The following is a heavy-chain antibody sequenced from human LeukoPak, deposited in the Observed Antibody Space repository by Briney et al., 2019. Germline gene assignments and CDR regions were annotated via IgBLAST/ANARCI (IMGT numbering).Heavy chain of an antibody. V-gene: IGHV3-20*04. Sequence: GGSLRLSCAASGFSFDDYGMSWVRQAPGKGLEWVSGINWNGGSTGYADSVKGRFTISRDNAKNSLYLQMNSLRAEDTALYYCARGEPAASAFDIWGQGTMVTVSS. D-gene: IGHD2-2*01. CDR3: ARGEPAASAFDI. CDR2: INWNGGST. CDR1: GFSFDDYG. J-gene: IGHJ3*02.